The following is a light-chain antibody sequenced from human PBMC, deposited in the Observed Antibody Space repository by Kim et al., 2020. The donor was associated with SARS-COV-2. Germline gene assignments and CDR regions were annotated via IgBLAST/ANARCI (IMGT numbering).Light chain of an antibody. CDR3: HQYYRAPRT. Sequence: ATINCKSSQSVLYSSNNKNYLAWYQQKPGQPTKLLIYWASTRESGVPDRFSGSGSGTDFTLTISNLQAEDVAVYYCHQYYRAPRTFGPGTKVDIK. CDR1: QSVLYSSNNKNY. CDR2: WAS. J-gene: IGKJ3*01. V-gene: IGKV4-1*01.